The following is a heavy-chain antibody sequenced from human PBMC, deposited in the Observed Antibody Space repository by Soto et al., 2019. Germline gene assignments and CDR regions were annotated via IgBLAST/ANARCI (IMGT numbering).Heavy chain of an antibody. CDR2: IYPGDSDT. Sequence: PGESLKISCKGSGYSFTSYWIGWVRQMPGKGLEWMGIIYPGDSDTRYSPSFQGQVTISADKSISTAYLQWSSLKASDTAMYYCASPGIAAAGTRYYGMGVWGKGNTVTVAS. J-gene: IGHJ6*01. D-gene: IGHD6-13*01. CDR3: ASPGIAAAGTRYYGMGV. CDR1: GYSFTSYW. V-gene: IGHV5-51*01.